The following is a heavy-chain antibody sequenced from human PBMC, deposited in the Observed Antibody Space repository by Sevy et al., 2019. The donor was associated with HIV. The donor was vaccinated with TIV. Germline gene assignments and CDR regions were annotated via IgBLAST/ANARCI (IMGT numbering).Heavy chain of an antibody. D-gene: IGHD6-13*01. J-gene: IGHJ4*02. CDR3: ARDRRAGYSSNWYRDFDY. CDR1: GFTFSDYA. CDR2: ISHDGFNQ. Sequence: GGSLRLSCAASGFTFSDYAMHWVRQAPGKGLEWVAVISHDGFNQYYADSVKGRLTISRDSTKKTLYLEMHSLRAEDTALYYCARDRRAGYSSNWYRDFDYWGQGTLVTVSS. V-gene: IGHV3-30*04.